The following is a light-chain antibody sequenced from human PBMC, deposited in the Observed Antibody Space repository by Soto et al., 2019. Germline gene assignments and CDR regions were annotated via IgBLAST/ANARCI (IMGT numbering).Light chain of an antibody. J-gene: IGKJ4*01. CDR2: AAS. CDR3: QKYNSAPLT. Sequence: DIQMTQSPSSLSASVGDRVTITCRASQSISNYFAWYQQKPGKVPKLLICAASTLQSGVPSRFSGSGSGTDFTITISSLQPEDVATYYCQKYNSAPLTFGGGTKVEIK. CDR1: QSISNY. V-gene: IGKV1-27*01.